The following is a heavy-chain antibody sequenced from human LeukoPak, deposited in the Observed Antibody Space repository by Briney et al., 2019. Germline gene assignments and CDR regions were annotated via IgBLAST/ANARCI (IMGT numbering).Heavy chain of an antibody. D-gene: IGHD3-9*01. V-gene: IGHV3-9*01. CDR1: GFTFDDYA. CDR3: AKGMTYFGWLTPLNY. Sequence: GGSLRLSCAASGFTFDDYAMHWVRQAPGKGLEWVSGISWNSGSIGYADSVKGRFTISRDNAKNSLYLQMNSLRAEDTALYYCAKGMTYFGWLTPLNYWGQGTLVTVSS. CDR2: ISWNSGSI. J-gene: IGHJ4*02.